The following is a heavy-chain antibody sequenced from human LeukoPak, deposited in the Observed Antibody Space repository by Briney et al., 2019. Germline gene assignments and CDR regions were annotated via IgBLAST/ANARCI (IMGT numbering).Heavy chain of an antibody. CDR1: GFTFSNYA. CDR3: VPRDPSRAGY. J-gene: IGHJ4*02. V-gene: IGHV3-23*01. Sequence: PGGSLRLSCAASGFTFSNYAMSWVRQAPGKGLVCVSAISGSGISTYYADSVKGRFTISRDNSQNTLYLQMNSLRAEDTAVYYCVPRDPSRAGYWGQGTLVTVSS. D-gene: IGHD6-6*01. CDR2: ISGSGIST.